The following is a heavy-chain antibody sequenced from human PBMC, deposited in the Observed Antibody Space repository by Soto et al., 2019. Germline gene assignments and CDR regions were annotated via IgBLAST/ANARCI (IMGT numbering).Heavy chain of an antibody. CDR3: TRVGGYYGDYPNFDY. CDR1: GSSISPYY. V-gene: IGHV4-59*01. Sequence: KTSETLSLTXTVSGSSISPYYWSWIRQPPGKGLEWIGYIYYTGSTKYNPSLKGRVTISLGTSRNQVSLKLSSVTAADTAVYHCTRVGGYYGDYPNFDYWGPGTLVTVSS. D-gene: IGHD4-17*01. J-gene: IGHJ4*02. CDR2: IYYTGST.